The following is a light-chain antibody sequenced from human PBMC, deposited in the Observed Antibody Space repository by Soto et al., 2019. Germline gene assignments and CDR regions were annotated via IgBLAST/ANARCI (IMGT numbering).Light chain of an antibody. J-gene: IGKJ4*01. CDR1: QSVSNN. CDR2: HAS. Sequence: EIVMTQSPATLSVSPGERAILSCRASQSVSNNLAWYQQKPGQAPSLLIYHASTRASGIPARFSGSGSGTETTITISSLQSEDLAFYYCQQYNEWPLTFGGGTKVEIK. CDR3: QQYNEWPLT. V-gene: IGKV3-15*01.